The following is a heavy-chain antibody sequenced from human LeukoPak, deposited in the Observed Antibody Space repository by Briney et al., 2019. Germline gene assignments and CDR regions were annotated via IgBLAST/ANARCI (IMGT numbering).Heavy chain of an antibody. V-gene: IGHV1-18*01. J-gene: IGHJ4*02. D-gene: IGHD6-19*01. Sequence: AAVKVSCKASGYTFTSYGISWVRHAPGQGLEWMGWISAYNGNTNYAQKLQGRVTMTTDTSTSTAYMELRSLRSDDTAVYYCAREIPSVAGAYYFDYWGQGTLVTVSS. CDR2: ISAYNGNT. CDR1: GYTFTSYG. CDR3: AREIPSVAGAYYFDY.